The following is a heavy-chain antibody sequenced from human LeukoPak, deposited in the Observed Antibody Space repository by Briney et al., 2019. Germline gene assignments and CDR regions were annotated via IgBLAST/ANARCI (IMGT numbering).Heavy chain of an antibody. CDR3: RAVAVSFDY. V-gene: IGHV3-30*03. J-gene: IGHJ4*02. CDR2: ISYDGSNK. CDR1: GFTFSSYG. Sequence: GRSLRLSCAASGFTFSSYGMHWVRQAPGKGLEWVAVISYDGSNKYYADSVEGRFTISRDNSKNTLYLQMNSLRAEDTAVYYCRAVAVSFDYWGQGTLVTVSS. D-gene: IGHD6-19*01.